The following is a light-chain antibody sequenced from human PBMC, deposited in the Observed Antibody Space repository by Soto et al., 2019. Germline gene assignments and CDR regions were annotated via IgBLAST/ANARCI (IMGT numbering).Light chain of an antibody. Sequence: QSVLAQPASVSGSPGQSITISCTGTSSDVGGYNYVSWYQQHPGKAPKLMIYEVSNRPSGVSNRFSGYKSGNTASLTISGVQAEDEAVYYCSSYTSSSTLVFGTGTKVTVL. J-gene: IGLJ1*01. CDR1: SSDVGGYNY. CDR2: EVS. CDR3: SSYTSSSTLV. V-gene: IGLV2-14*01.